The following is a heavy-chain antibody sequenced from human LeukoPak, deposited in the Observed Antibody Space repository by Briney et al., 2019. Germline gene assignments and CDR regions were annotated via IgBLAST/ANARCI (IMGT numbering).Heavy chain of an antibody. Sequence: SETLSLTCTVSGGSISSSSYSWGWIRQPPGKGLEWIGSISYTGTTYYNPSLKSRVTISVDTSKNQFSLKLSSVTAADTAVYYCARSEWTFDYWGQGTLVTVSS. CDR1: GGSISSSSYS. CDR3: ARSEWTFDY. V-gene: IGHV4-39*07. D-gene: IGHD3-3*01. CDR2: ISYTGTT. J-gene: IGHJ4*02.